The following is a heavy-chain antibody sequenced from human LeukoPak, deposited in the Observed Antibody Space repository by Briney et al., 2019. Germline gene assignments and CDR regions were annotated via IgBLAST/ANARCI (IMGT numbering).Heavy chain of an antibody. Sequence: PGGSLRLSCAASGFSVSDNYMFWVRQAPGKGLEWVSVIYSAGATYYAASVKGRFTISRDSSKNTLDLQMNSLRAEDTAMYYCATIYFWGQGALVTVSS. J-gene: IGHJ4*02. CDR3: ATIYF. D-gene: IGHD2-2*02. V-gene: IGHV3-53*01. CDR2: IYSAGAT. CDR1: GFSVSDNY.